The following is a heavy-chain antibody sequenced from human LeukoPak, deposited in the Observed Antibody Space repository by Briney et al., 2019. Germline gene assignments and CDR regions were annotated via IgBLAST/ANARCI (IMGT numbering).Heavy chain of an antibody. D-gene: IGHD3-10*01. CDR1: GFTFSSYG. CDR3: ANSFSGSGSYMPYYFDY. J-gene: IGHJ4*02. Sequence: PGVSLRLSCVASGFTFSSYGMHWVRQAPAKGLEWVAFIRYDGSNKYYADSVKGRFTISRDNSKNTLYLQMNSLRAEDTAVYYCANSFSGSGSYMPYYFDYWGQGTLVTVSS. CDR2: IRYDGSNK. V-gene: IGHV3-30*02.